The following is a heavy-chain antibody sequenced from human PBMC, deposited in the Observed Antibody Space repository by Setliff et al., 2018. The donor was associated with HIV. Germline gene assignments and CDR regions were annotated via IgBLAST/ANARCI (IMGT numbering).Heavy chain of an antibody. CDR1: GGSISNSRYY. CDR2: IYYSGST. Sequence: PSETLSLTCTVSGGSISNSRYYWSWIRQPPGKGLEWIGSIYYSGSTYYNPSLKSRATISVDTSKNQFSLKLSSVTAADTAVYYCARDPYNTGRNDYWGQGALVTVSS. CDR3: ARDPYNTGRNDY. D-gene: IGHD1-20*01. V-gene: IGHV4-39*02. J-gene: IGHJ4*02.